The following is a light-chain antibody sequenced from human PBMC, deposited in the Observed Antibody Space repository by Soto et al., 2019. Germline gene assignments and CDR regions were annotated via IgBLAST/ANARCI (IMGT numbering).Light chain of an antibody. J-gene: IGLJ3*02. CDR2: LNSDGSH. CDR3: QTWGTGIPWV. V-gene: IGLV4-69*01. CDR1: SGHSSYA. Sequence: QPVLTQSPSASASLGASVKLTCTLSSGHSSYAIAWHQQQPEKGPRYLMKLNSDGSHSKGDGIPDRFSGSSSAAERYLTISGLQSGDEADYYCQTWGTGIPWVFGGGTKLTVL.